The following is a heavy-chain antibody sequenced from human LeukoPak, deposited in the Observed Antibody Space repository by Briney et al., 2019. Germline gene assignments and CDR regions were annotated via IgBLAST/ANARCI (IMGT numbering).Heavy chain of an antibody. CDR1: GGSISSYY. V-gene: IGHV4-59*08. J-gene: IGHJ4*02. CDR2: IYYSGST. CDR3: ARHDFSGWYLFDY. Sequence: SETLSLTCTVSGGSISSYYWSWIRQPPGKGLEWIGYIYYSGSTNYNPSLKSRVTISVDTSKNQFSLKLSSVTAADTAVYYCARHDFSGWYLFDYWGQGTLVTVSS. D-gene: IGHD6-19*01.